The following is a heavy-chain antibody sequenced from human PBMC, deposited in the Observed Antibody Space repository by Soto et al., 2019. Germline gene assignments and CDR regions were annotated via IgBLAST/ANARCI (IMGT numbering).Heavy chain of an antibody. V-gene: IGHV4-34*01. D-gene: IGHD3-3*01. CDR3: ARVRDWFDP. CDR1: GVTMSYGGYS. CDR2: IDHSGYT. Sequence: PSATLSLTCSVSGVTMSYGGYSWNWIRQPPGKGLEWIGEIDHSGYTNYNPSLKSRVTISVDTSKNQFSLRLTSVTAADTAVYYCARVRDWFDPWGQGTLVTVSS. J-gene: IGHJ5*02.